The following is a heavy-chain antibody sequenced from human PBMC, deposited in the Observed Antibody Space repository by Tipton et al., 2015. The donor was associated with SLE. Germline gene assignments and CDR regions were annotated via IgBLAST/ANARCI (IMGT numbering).Heavy chain of an antibody. J-gene: IGHJ5*02. Sequence: TLSLTCTVSGGSISSYYWGWIRQPPGKGLEWIGGIHYSGSTYYNPSLKSRVTISVDTSKNQFSLKLSSVTAADTAVYYCARHDSGWFGWFDPWGQGTLVTVSS. CDR1: GGSISSYY. D-gene: IGHD6-19*01. V-gene: IGHV4-39*01. CDR3: ARHDSGWFGWFDP. CDR2: IHYSGST.